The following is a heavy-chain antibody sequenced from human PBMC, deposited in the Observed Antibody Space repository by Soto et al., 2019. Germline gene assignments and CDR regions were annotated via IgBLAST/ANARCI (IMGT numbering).Heavy chain of an antibody. CDR2: INAGNGNT. D-gene: IGHD4-4*01. V-gene: IGHV1-3*01. CDR1: GYTFTSYA. CDR3: ASSYSNYALIDYYYYGMDV. J-gene: IGHJ6*02. Sequence: TSVKPSCKASGYTFTSYAMRWLRHAPGQRLEWMGWINAGNGNTKYSQKFQGRVTITRDTSASTAYMELSSLRSEDTAVYYCASSYSNYALIDYYYYGMDVWGQGTTVTVSS.